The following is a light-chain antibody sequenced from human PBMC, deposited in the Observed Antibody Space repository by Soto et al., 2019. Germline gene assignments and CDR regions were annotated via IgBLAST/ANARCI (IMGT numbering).Light chain of an antibody. Sequence: QSALTQPPSASGSPGQSVTISCTGTSSDVGGYNFVSWYQQHPGKAPKLMIYEVSKRPSGVPDRFSGSKSGNAASLTVSGLQAEDEAYYYCSSYAGSKNFVFGGGTKHTVL. J-gene: IGLJ2*01. CDR2: EVS. CDR1: SSDVGGYNF. CDR3: SSYAGSKNFV. V-gene: IGLV2-8*01.